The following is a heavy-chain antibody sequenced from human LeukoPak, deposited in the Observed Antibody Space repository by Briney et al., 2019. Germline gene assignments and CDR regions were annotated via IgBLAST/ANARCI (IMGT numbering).Heavy chain of an antibody. CDR1: GFTFSSYT. J-gene: IGHJ4*02. CDR3: ARRVLAVAGGFDY. D-gene: IGHD6-19*01. Sequence: KAGGSLRLSCAASGFTFSSYTMNWVRQAPGKGLEWVSSISSSSSYIYYADSLKGRFTISRDNAKNSLSLQMNSLRAEDTAVYYCARRVLAVAGGFDYWGQGTLVTVSS. CDR2: ISSSSSYI. V-gene: IGHV3-21*01.